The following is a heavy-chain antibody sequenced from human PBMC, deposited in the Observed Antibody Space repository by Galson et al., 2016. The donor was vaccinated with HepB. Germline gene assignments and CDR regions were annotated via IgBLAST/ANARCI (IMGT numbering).Heavy chain of an antibody. D-gene: IGHD2-2*01. CDR2: IYYSATT. J-gene: IGHJ4*02. CDR1: GGSVTSGNYY. CDR3: AVVVVPAAYVY. Sequence: SETLSLTCTVSGGSVTSGNYYWSWIRQPPGKGLEWIGDIYYSATTSYNPSLKSRVTISVDTSKNQFSLKLSSVTAADTAVYYCAVVVVPAAYVYWGQGTLVTVSS. V-gene: IGHV4-61*01.